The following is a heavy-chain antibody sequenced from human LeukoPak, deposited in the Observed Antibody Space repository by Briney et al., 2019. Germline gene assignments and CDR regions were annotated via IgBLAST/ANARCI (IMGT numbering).Heavy chain of an antibody. V-gene: IGHV5-51*01. CDR3: ARRGFYGDYVAANWFDP. CDR1: GYNFTTYW. CDR2: IYPSDSDT. J-gene: IGHJ5*02. Sequence: GESLKISCKGSGYNFTTYWIAWVRQMPGKGLEWMGIIYPSDSDTRYSPSFQGQVTISADKSITTAYLQWSSLKASDTAMYYCARRGFYGDYVAANWFDPWGQGTLVTVSS. D-gene: IGHD4-17*01.